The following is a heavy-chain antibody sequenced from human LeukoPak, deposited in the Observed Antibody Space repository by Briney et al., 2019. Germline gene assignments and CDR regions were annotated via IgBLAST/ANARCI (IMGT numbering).Heavy chain of an antibody. Sequence: SGGSLRLSCAASGFTFSSYSMNWVRQAPGKGLEWVSSISSSSSYIYYADSVKGRFTISRDNAKNSLYLQMNSLRAEDTAVYYCATHVESRGSSGYDTHDYWGQGTLVTVSS. CDR1: GFTFSSYS. V-gene: IGHV3-21*01. CDR2: ISSSSSYI. CDR3: ATHVESRGSSGYDTHDY. D-gene: IGHD5-12*01. J-gene: IGHJ4*02.